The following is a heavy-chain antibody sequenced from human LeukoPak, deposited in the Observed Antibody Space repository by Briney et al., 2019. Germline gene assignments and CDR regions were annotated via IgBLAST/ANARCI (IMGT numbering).Heavy chain of an antibody. CDR1: GFTFSIYA. CDR2: IRGSGGST. V-gene: IGHV3-23*01. Sequence: LGGSLRLSCAPSGFTFSIYAMSCVRHAPGKGRECVSAIRGSGGSTYYADSVKGRFTISRDNSKITLYLQMNSLRAEDTAVYYCAKRDWLLEHYWGQGTRVTVSS. J-gene: IGHJ4*02. CDR3: AKRDWLLEHY. D-gene: IGHD3-9*01.